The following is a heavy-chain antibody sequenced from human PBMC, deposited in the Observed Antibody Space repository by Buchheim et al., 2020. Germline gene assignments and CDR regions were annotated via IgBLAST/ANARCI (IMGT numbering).Heavy chain of an antibody. Sequence: QVQLQQWGAGLLKPSETLSLTCAVYGGSFSGYYWSWIRQPPGKGLEWIGEINHSGSTNYTPSLKSRVTIAVDTSKKQVFLKLSSVTAADAAVYYCARGYSSSYYYYYGMDVWGQGTT. CDR1: GGSFSGYY. V-gene: IGHV4-34*01. J-gene: IGHJ6*02. D-gene: IGHD6-6*01. CDR3: ARGYSSSYYYYYGMDV. CDR2: INHSGST.